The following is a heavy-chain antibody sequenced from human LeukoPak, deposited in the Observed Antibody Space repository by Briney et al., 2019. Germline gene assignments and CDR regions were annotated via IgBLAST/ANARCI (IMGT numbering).Heavy chain of an antibody. D-gene: IGHD5-12*01. J-gene: IGHJ4*02. CDR2: INSDGSST. V-gene: IGHV3-74*01. Sequence: GGSLRLSCAASEFTFSSYWMHWVRQAPGKGLVWVSRINSDGSSTSYADSVKGRFTISRDNAKNTLYLQMNSLRAEDTAVYYCARPKDSGYDVGIFDYWGQGTLVTVSS. CDR1: EFTFSSYW. CDR3: ARPKDSGYDVGIFDY.